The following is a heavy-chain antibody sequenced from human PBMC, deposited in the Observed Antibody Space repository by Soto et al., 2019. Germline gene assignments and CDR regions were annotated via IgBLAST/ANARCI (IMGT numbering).Heavy chain of an antibody. CDR2: ISSKGSYI. Sequence: DVQLVESGGGLVKPGGSLRLSCAASGFNFSTYGMNWVRQAPGKGLEWVSSISSKGSYIYYTPSVKGRFTISRDNAKNSVYLQMNSLRAEDTAVYYCGRDRSHYAGVVKIDPWGQGTLVAVSS. V-gene: IGHV3-21*02. J-gene: IGHJ5*02. CDR3: GRDRSHYAGVVKIDP. D-gene: IGHD3-10*01. CDR1: GFNFSTYG.